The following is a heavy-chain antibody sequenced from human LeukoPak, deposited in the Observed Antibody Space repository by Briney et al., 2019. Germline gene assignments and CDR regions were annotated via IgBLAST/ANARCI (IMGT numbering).Heavy chain of an antibody. CDR3: ARDPSRRVATRGYPGSY. CDR2: ISYAGSNQ. D-gene: IGHD5-12*01. Sequence: SGTSLRLSCAASGFTFSTYGMHWVRQAPGKGLEWVAVISYAGSNQYYADSVKGRFTISRDNSKNTLFLQMNSLRAEDTAVYYCARDPSRRVATRGYPGSYWGQGTLVTVSS. CDR1: GFTFSTYG. J-gene: IGHJ4*02. V-gene: IGHV3-30*03.